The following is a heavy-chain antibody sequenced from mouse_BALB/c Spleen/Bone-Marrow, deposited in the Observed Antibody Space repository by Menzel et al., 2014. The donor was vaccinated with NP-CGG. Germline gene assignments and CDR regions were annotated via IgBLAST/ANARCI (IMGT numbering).Heavy chain of an antibody. CDR3: AKGHYGSSPFAY. CDR1: GFSLTNYG. CDR2: IWRGGTT. Sequence: QVHVKQSGPSLVQPSQSLSITCTVSGFSLTNYGIYWVRQSPGKGLEWLGVIWRGGTTDYNAAFMSRLSITKDNSKSQVFFKMNSLQADDTAIYYCAKGHYGSSPFAYWGQATLVTVSA. D-gene: IGHD1-1*01. V-gene: IGHV2-5-1*01. J-gene: IGHJ3*01.